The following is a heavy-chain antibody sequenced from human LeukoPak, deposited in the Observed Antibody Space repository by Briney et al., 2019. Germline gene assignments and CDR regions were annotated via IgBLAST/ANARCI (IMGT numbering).Heavy chain of an antibody. CDR2: IYYSGST. CDR3: ARKGTVSGLDY. CDR1: GGSISSSSYY. D-gene: IGHD6-19*01. Sequence: PSETLSLTCTVSGGSISSSSYYWGWIRQPPGKGLEWIGTIYYSGSTYYNPSLKSRVTISVDTSKNQFSLKLSSVTAADTAVYFCARKGTVSGLDYWGQGTLVTVSS. V-gene: IGHV4-39*01. J-gene: IGHJ4*02.